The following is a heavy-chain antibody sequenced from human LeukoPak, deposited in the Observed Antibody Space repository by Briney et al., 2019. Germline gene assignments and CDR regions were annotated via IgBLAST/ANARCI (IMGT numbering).Heavy chain of an antibody. CDR2: IYPNSGAT. CDR3: ARDGVSTTPDFDY. CDR1: GYTFTAYY. J-gene: IGHJ4*02. V-gene: IGHV1-2*02. Sequence: ASVKVSCKTSGYTFTAYYMYWLRQAPGQGLECLGWIYPNSGATAYAQNFQGSVTMTRDTSVSTIYMELSRLRSDDTAVYYCARDGVSTTPDFDYWGQGTLVTVSS. D-gene: IGHD2-8*01.